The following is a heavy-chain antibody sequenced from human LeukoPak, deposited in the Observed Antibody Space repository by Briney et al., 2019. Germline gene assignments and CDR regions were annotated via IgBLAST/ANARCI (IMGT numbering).Heavy chain of an antibody. Sequence: GGSLRLSCAASGFTFSSYWMSWVRQAPGKGLEWVSYISSSSSTIYYADSVKGRFTISRDNAKNSLYLQMNSLRAEDTAVYYCAKLQPPTAVAGKGVRVDAFDIWGQGTMVTVSS. CDR1: GFTFSSYW. V-gene: IGHV3-48*01. D-gene: IGHD6-19*01. J-gene: IGHJ3*02. CDR3: AKLQPPTAVAGKGVRVDAFDI. CDR2: ISSSSSTI.